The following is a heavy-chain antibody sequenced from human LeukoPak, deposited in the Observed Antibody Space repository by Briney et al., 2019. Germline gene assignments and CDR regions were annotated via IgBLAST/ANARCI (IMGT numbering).Heavy chain of an antibody. D-gene: IGHD6-13*01. J-gene: IGHJ3*02. Sequence: GGSLRLSCAASGFTFSSYEMNWVRQAPGRGLEWISYISSSGSTKYYADSVKGRFTISRDNAKNSLYLQMNSLRAEDTAVYYCARDPPYSSSWYGAFDIWGQGTMVTVSS. CDR3: ARDPPYSSSWYGAFDI. CDR1: GFTFSSYE. V-gene: IGHV3-48*03. CDR2: ISSSGSTK.